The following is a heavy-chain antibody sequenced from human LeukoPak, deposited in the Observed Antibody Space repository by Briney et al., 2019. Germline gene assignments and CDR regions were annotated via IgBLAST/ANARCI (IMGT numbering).Heavy chain of an antibody. CDR3: ARDNYDGGAFDI. Sequence: SETLSLTCTVSGGSISSYYWSWIRQPPGKGLEWIGYIYYSGSTNYNPSLKSRVTISVDTSKNQFSLKLSSVTAADTAVYYCARDNYDGGAFDIWGQGTMVTVSS. J-gene: IGHJ3*02. D-gene: IGHD4-23*01. CDR1: GGSISSYY. V-gene: IGHV4-59*01. CDR2: IYYSGST.